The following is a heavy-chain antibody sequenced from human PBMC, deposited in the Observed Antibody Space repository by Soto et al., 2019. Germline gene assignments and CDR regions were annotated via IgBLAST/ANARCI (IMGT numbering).Heavy chain of an antibody. D-gene: IGHD4-4*01. CDR2: INPNSGGT. V-gene: IGHV1-2*04. J-gene: IGHJ2*01. CDR1: GYTFTGYY. Sequence: QVQLVQSGAEVKKPGASVKVSCKASGYTFTGYYMHWVRQAPGQGLEWMGWINPNSGGTNYAQKFQGWVTMTRDTSISTAYMELSRLRSDDTAVYYCARGLGRNSNRPTWYFDLWGRGTLVTVSS. CDR3: ARGLGRNSNRPTWYFDL.